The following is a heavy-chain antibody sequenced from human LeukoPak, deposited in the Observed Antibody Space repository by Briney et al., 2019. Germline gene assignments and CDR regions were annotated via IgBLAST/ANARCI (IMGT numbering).Heavy chain of an antibody. D-gene: IGHD2-8*01. Sequence: PSETLSLTCTVSGGSISSGGYYWSWIRQPPGKGLEWIGYIFHTGSTYYNPSLKSRVTISVDRSKNQFSLKLSSVTAADTAVYYCARDRSYADYWGQGTLVTVSS. V-gene: IGHV4-30-2*01. CDR2: IFHTGST. CDR3: ARDRSYADY. J-gene: IGHJ4*02. CDR1: GGSISSGGYY.